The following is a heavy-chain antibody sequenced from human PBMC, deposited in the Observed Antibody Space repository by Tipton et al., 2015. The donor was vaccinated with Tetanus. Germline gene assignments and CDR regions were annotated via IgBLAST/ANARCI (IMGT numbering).Heavy chain of an antibody. V-gene: IGHV4-39*01. CDR3: ARIYDFWSGYYSDH. CDR2: VYFEGST. J-gene: IGHJ4*02. D-gene: IGHD3-3*01. Sequence: TLSLTCIVSGASISDKKYYWGWIRQAPGKGLEWIASVYFEGSTYYNPSLKSRVTISVDTSKNQFSLKLSSVTAADTAVYYCARIYDFWSGYYSDHWGQGTLVTVSS. CDR1: GASISDKKYY.